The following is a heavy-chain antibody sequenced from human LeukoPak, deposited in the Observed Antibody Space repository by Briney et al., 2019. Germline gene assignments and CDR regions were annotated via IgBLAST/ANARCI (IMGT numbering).Heavy chain of an antibody. J-gene: IGHJ4*02. V-gene: IGHV1-2*02. Sequence: ASVTVSFTASGYTFTVYYMHWVRQAPGQGRGGVGWINPKSGGTNYAQKFQGRVTMPRDTSISTAYMELSRLRSDDTAVYYCARDMGGGYCSSTSCYEFDYWGQGTLVTVSS. D-gene: IGHD2-2*01. CDR2: INPKSGGT. CDR3: ARDMGGGYCSSTSCYEFDY. CDR1: GYTFTVYY.